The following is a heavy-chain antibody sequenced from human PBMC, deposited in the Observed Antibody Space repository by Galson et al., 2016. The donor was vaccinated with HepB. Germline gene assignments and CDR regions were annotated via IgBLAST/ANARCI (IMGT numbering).Heavy chain of an antibody. D-gene: IGHD3-3*01. V-gene: IGHV3-7*01. CDR2: IKQDASEK. J-gene: IGHJ4*02. CDR1: GFTFSHYW. Sequence: SLRLSCAASGFTFSHYWMSWVRQAPGKGLEWVANIKQDASEKYYVDSVKGRLTISRDNAKNSLYLQMNSLRAEDTAVYYCAKTSLGFLEWSYFDYWGQGTLVTVSS. CDR3: AKTSLGFLEWSYFDY.